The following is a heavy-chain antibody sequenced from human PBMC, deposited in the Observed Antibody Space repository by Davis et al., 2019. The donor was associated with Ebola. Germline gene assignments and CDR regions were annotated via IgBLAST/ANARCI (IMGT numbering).Heavy chain of an antibody. V-gene: IGHV1-69*04. J-gene: IGHJ4*02. CDR1: GYTFTNYD. CDR3: ARGGYCSSTSCYSLDY. Sequence: SVKVSCKTSGYTFTNYDISWVRQAPGHGLEWMGRIIPILGIANYAQKFQGRVTITADKSTSTAYMELSSLRSEDTAVYYCARGGYCSSTSCYSLDYWGQGTLVTDSS. D-gene: IGHD2-2*02. CDR2: IIPILGIA.